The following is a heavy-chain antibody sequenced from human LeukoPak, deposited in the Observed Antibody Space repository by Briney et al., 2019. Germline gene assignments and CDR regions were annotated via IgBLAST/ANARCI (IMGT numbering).Heavy chain of an antibody. J-gene: IGHJ4*02. CDR1: GYTFTNYH. Sequence: GASVKVSCKASGYTFTNYHLHWVRQAPGQGLEWMGIINPSGDSTTYAQKFQGRVTVTRDTSTSTVYMELSSLRSEDTAVYYCARDTAGTRPDCLDYWGQGTLVTVSS. V-gene: IGHV1-46*01. CDR2: INPSGDST. D-gene: IGHD5-18*01. CDR3: ARDTAGTRPDCLDY.